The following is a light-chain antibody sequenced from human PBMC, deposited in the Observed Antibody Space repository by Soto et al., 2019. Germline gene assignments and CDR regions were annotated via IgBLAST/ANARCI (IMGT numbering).Light chain of an antibody. CDR2: EVS. J-gene: IGLJ3*02. Sequence: QSALTQPASVSGSPGQSITISCTGTSSDVGAYNYVSCYQQHPGKAPNLMIYEVSNRPSGVSNRFSGSKSGNTASLTICGLQAEDEADYYCSSYTTNNTRVFGGGTKVTVL. CDR1: SSDVGAYNY. CDR3: SSYTTNNTRV. V-gene: IGLV2-14*01.